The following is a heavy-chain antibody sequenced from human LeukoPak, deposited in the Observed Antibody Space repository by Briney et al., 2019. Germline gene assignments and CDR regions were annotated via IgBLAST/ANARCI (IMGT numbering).Heavy chain of an antibody. V-gene: IGHV4-39*01. D-gene: IGHD3-3*01. CDR3: ARPNDFWGYFDY. CDR1: GGSISSSSYY. J-gene: IGHJ4*02. CDR2: IYYSGST. Sequence: KPSETLSLTCTVSGGSISSSSYYWGWIRQPPGKGLEWIGSIYYSGSTYYNPSLKSRVTISVDTSKNQFSLKLSSVTAADTAVYYCARPNDFWGYFDYWGQGTLVTVSS.